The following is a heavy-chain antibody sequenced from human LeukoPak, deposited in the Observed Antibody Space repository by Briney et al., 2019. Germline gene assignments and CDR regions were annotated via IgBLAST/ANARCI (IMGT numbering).Heavy chain of an antibody. V-gene: IGHV4-59*11. Sequence: SETLSLTCTVSGGSISSHYWSWIRQPPGKGLEWIGYIYYSGSTNYNPSLKSRVTISVDTSKNQFSLKLSSVAAADTAVYYCARGWGDSGYDWSPFQHWGQGTLVTVSS. D-gene: IGHD5-12*01. CDR1: GGSISSHY. CDR2: IYYSGST. J-gene: IGHJ1*01. CDR3: ARGWGDSGYDWSPFQH.